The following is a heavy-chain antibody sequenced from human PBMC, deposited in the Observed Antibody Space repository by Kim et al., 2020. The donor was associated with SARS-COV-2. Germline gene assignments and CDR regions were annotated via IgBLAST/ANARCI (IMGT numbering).Heavy chain of an antibody. J-gene: IGHJ4*02. CDR2: ISGSGGST. CDR1: GFTFSSYA. D-gene: IGHD5-18*01. V-gene: IGHV3-23*01. Sequence: GGSLRLSCAASGFTFSSYAMSWVRQAPGKGLEWVSAISGSGGSTYYADSVKGRFTISRDNSKNTLYLQMNSLRAEDTAVYYCAKDRHSYGYEASHFDYWGQGTLVTVSS. CDR3: AKDRHSYGYEASHFDY.